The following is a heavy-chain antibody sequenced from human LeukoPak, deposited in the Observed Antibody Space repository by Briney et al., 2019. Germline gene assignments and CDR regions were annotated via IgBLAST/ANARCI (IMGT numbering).Heavy chain of an antibody. J-gene: IGHJ3*02. CDR1: GYSFTSYW. V-gene: IGHV5-51*01. CDR3: ARRYYYDTSGYYLAHDAFDI. D-gene: IGHD3-22*01. Sequence: GESLKISCKGSGYSFTSYWIGWVRQMPGKGLEWMGIIYPGDSETRNSPSFQGQVTISADKSISTAYLQWSSLKASDTAMYYCARRYYYDTSGYYLAHDAFDIWGQGTMVTVSS. CDR2: IYPGDSET.